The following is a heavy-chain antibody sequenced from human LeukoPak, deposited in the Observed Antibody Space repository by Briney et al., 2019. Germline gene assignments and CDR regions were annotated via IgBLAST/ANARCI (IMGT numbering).Heavy chain of an antibody. CDR1: GYTFTSYY. Sequence: ASVKVSCKASGYTFTSYYMHWVRQAPGQGLEWMGIINPSGGSTSYAQKFQGRVTMTRDTSTSTAYMELRSLRSDDTAVYYCARGRLLWFGELPDFDYWGQGTLVTVSS. CDR2: INPSGGST. CDR3: ARGRLLWFGELPDFDY. J-gene: IGHJ4*02. V-gene: IGHV1-46*01. D-gene: IGHD3-10*01.